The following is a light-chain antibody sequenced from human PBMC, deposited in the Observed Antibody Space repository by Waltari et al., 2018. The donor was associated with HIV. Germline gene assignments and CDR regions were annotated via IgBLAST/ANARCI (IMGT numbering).Light chain of an antibody. V-gene: IGKV1-27*01. CDR2: GAS. CDR1: RDISND. J-gene: IGKJ5*01. Sequence: DIQMSQAPSSLSASVGDRVTITCRASRDISNDLAWYQQKSGEVPKLLIYGASTLRSGVSSRFRGSASGTEFTLTINGRQPEDVASYDCQNYDSAPVAFGQGTRLEI. CDR3: QNYDSAPVA.